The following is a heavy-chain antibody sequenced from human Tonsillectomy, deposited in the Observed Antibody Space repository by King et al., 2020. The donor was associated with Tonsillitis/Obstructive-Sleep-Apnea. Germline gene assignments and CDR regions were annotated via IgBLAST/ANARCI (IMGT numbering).Heavy chain of an antibody. V-gene: IGHV3-9*01. J-gene: IGHJ6*03. CDR3: AKAGPKYCSFSSCYMDV. CDR1: GFTFDDYA. CDR2: LTWNGGTI. D-gene: IGHD2-15*01. Sequence: DVQLVESGGNLVQPGRSLRLSCAASGFTFDDYAMHWVRQAPGKGLEWVSGLTWNGGTIGYADSVKGRFTISRDNAKNSLYLQMNSLRDEDTAFYYCAKAGPKYCSFSSCYMDVWGKGTTVTVSS.